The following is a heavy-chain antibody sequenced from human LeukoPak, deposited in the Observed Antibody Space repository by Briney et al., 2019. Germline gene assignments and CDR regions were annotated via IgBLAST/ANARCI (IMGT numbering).Heavy chain of an antibody. V-gene: IGHV4-59*08. CDR1: GGSISSYY. D-gene: IGHD3-22*01. CDR2: IYYSGST. J-gene: IGHJ6*02. Sequence: SETLSLTCTVSGGSISSYYWSWIRQPPGKGLEWIGYIYYSGSTNYNPSLKSRVTISVDASKNQFSLKLSSVTAADTAVYYCARLQDYYDSSGKDVWGQGTTVTVSS. CDR3: ARLQDYYDSSGKDV.